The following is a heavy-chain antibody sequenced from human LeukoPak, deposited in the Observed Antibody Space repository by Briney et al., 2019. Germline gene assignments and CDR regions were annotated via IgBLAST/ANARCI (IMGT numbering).Heavy chain of an antibody. Sequence: SETLSLTCAVYGGSFSGYYWSWIRQPPGKGLEWIGEINHSGSTNYNPSLKSRVTISVDTSKNQFSLKLSSVTAADTAMYYCAKIGDSSGWTEYFQHWGQGTLVTVSS. CDR3: AKIGDSSGWTEYFQH. J-gene: IGHJ1*01. V-gene: IGHV4-34*01. CDR1: GGSFSGYY. D-gene: IGHD2-15*01. CDR2: INHSGST.